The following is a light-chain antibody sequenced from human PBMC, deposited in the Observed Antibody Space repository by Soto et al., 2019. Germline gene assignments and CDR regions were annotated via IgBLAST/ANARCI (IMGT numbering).Light chain of an antibody. J-gene: IGLJ1*01. Sequence: QSALTQPASVSGSPGQSITISCTGTSSDVGGYNYVSWYQHHPGKAPKLIIYDVTNRPSGVSNPFSGSKSGNPASLTISGLQPEDEADYYCSSYTTSNTRQIVFGTVTKVTVL. CDR1: SSDVGGYNY. CDR2: DVT. V-gene: IGLV2-14*03. CDR3: SSYTTSNTRQIV.